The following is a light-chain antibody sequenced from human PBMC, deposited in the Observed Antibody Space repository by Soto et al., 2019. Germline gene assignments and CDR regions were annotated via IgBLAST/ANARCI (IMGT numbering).Light chain of an antibody. CDR1: SSDVGSYNY. CDR2: GVN. Sequence: QSVLTQPPSASGSPGQSVTISCTGTSSDVGSYNYVSWYQQHPDKAPKLIIYGVNERPSGVPDRFSGSKSVNTASLTVSGLQAEDEADYYCTSYAGSNNPVVFGGGTKLTVL. J-gene: IGLJ3*02. CDR3: TSYAGSNNPVV. V-gene: IGLV2-8*01.